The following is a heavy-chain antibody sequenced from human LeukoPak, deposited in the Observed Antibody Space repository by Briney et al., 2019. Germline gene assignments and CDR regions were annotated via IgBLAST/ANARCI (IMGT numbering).Heavy chain of an antibody. CDR1: GGSISSYY. Sequence: SETLSLICTVSGGSISSYYWSWMRQPPGKGMEWIALISYSGSTNYNPSLKSRAYISLDTSKNLCSLRVSSVTAADTAVYYSERHAIYSGSYSYWFDPWGLGTLVSVFS. D-gene: IGHD1-26*01. J-gene: IGHJ5*02. V-gene: IGHV4-59*08. CDR3: ERHAIYSGSYSYWFDP. CDR2: ISYSGST.